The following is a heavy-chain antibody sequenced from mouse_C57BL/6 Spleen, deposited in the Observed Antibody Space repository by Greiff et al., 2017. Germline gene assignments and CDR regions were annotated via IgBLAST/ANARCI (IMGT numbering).Heavy chain of an antibody. CDR2: IDPSDSYT. CDR3: AAGGYDGYPAWFAY. CDR1: GYTFTSYW. V-gene: IGHV1-59*01. Sequence: QVQLQQPGAELVRPGTSVKLSCKASGYTFTSYWMHWVKQRPGQGLEWIGVIDPSDSYTNYNQKFKGKATLTVDPSSSTAYMQLSSLTSADSAVXYGAAGGYDGYPAWFAYWGQGTLVTVSA. D-gene: IGHD2-3*01. J-gene: IGHJ3*01.